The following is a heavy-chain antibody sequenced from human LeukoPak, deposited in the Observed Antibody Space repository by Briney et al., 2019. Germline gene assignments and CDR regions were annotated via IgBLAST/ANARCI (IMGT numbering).Heavy chain of an antibody. D-gene: IGHD5-24*01. CDR3: ARGSRDGYNYPYYFDY. CDR2: INHSGST. CDR1: GGSFSGYY. Sequence: SETLSLTCAVYGGSFSGYYWSWLRQPPGKGLEWIGEINHSGSTNYNPSLKSRVTISVDTSKNQFSLKLSSVTAADTAVYYCARGSRDGYNYPYYFDYWGQGTLVTVSS. J-gene: IGHJ4*02. V-gene: IGHV4-34*01.